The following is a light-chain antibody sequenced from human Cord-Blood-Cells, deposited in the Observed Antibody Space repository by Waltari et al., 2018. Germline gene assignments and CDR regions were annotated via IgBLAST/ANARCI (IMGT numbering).Light chain of an antibody. Sequence: IVMTQSPDTLSLSPGERATLSCRASKSVSRSYLSWYQQKTRQAPSLRIYGASTRATGSPARFSGSGSGTDFTLTISSLQPEDCAVYYCQQDYNLPLTFGGGTKVEIK. CDR1: KSVSRSY. V-gene: IGKV3D-7*01. CDR3: QQDYNLPLT. CDR2: GAS. J-gene: IGKJ4*01.